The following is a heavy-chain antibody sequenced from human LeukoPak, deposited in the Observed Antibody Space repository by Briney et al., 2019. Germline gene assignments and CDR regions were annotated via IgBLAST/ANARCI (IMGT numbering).Heavy chain of an antibody. CDR3: ARSSSSYYYYYMDV. V-gene: IGHV4-61*02. CDR2: IYTSGST. Sequence: SQTLSLTCTVSGGSISSGSYYWSWIRQPAGKGLEWIGRIYTSGSTNYNPSLKSRVTISVDTSKNQFSLKLSSVTAADTAVYYCARSSSSYYYYYMDVWGKGTTVTISS. J-gene: IGHJ6*03. CDR1: GGSISSGSYY. D-gene: IGHD6-6*01.